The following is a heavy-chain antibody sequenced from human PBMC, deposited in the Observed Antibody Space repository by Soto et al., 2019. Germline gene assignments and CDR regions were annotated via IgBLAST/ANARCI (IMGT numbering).Heavy chain of an antibody. Sequence: EVQLVESGGGLVQPGGSLRLSCAASGFTVSTNYMSWVRQAPGKGLEWVSIIYTAGSTYYADSVRGRFTISRDNSKNTLDLQMTSLRAEDTAVYYCAKVGDSSGYAKYFQHWGQGTLVTVSS. CDR3: AKVGDSSGYAKYFQH. CDR1: GFTVSTNY. CDR2: IYTAGST. J-gene: IGHJ1*01. V-gene: IGHV3-66*01. D-gene: IGHD3-22*01.